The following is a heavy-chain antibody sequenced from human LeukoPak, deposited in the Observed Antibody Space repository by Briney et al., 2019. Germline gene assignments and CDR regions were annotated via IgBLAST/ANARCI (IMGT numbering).Heavy chain of an antibody. V-gene: IGHV3-7*01. CDR2: IKQDGSEK. CDR1: GFTFSRYW. J-gene: IGHJ6*03. D-gene: IGHD2-2*01. Sequence: GGSLRLSCAASGFTFSRYWMTWVRQAPGKGLEWVANIKQDGSEKYYVDSVKGRFTISRDNAKNSLYLQMNSLRAEDTAVYYCARAGLNIAVVPGASIVYYYYYYMDVWGNGTTVTVSS. CDR3: ARAGLNIAVVPGASIVYYYYYYMDV.